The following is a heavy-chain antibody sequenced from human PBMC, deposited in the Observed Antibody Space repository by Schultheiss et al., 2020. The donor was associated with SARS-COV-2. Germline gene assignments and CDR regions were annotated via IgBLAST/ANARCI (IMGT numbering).Heavy chain of an antibody. J-gene: IGHJ6*02. V-gene: IGHV3-48*03. Sequence: GESLKISCAASGFTFSSYEMNWVRQAPGKGLEWVSYISSSGSTIYYADSVKGRFTISRDNAKNSLYLQMNSLRAEDTAVYYCASDSDSSGSGKYYYGMDVWGQGTTVTVSS. CDR3: ASDSDSSGSGKYYYGMDV. D-gene: IGHD3-22*01. CDR2: ISSSGSTI. CDR1: GFTFSSYE.